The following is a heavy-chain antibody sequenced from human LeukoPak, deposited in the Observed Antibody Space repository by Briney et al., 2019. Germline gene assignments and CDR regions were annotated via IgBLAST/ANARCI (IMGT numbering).Heavy chain of an antibody. V-gene: IGHV4-38-2*01. CDR3: ARLTYGDYVWFDP. Sequence: SGTLSLTCAVSGYSISSGYYWGWIRQPPGKGLEWIGSIYHSGSTYYNPSLKSRVTISVDTSKNQFSLKLSSVTAADTAVYYCARLTYGDYVWFDPWGQETLVTVSS. CDR1: GYSISSGYY. D-gene: IGHD4-17*01. CDR2: IYHSGST. J-gene: IGHJ5*02.